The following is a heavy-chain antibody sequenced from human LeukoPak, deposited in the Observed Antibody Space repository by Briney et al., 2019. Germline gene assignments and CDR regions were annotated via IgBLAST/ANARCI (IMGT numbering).Heavy chain of an antibody. D-gene: IGHD2-2*01. CDR1: GFTFSSYS. Sequence: PGGSLRLSCAASGFTFSSYSMNWVRQAPGKGLEWVSSISSSSSYIYYADSVKGRFTISRDNAKNSLYLQMNSLRAEDTAVYYCARDTLRYCGSTSCHPDVWGQGTTVTVSS. CDR2: ISSSSSYI. V-gene: IGHV3-21*01. CDR3: ARDTLRYCGSTSCHPDV. J-gene: IGHJ6*02.